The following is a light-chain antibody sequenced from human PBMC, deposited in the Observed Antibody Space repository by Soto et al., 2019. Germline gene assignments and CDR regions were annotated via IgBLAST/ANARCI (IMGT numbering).Light chain of an antibody. J-gene: IGKJ3*01. Sequence: EIVLTQSPATLSLSPGERATLSCRASQSVSSYLAWYQRKPGQPPRLLIYAASNRATGIPARFSGSGSGTDFTLTISSLEPEDFADYYCQQRSNWLFTFGPGTKVDIK. V-gene: IGKV3-11*01. CDR2: AAS. CDR3: QQRSNWLFT. CDR1: QSVSSY.